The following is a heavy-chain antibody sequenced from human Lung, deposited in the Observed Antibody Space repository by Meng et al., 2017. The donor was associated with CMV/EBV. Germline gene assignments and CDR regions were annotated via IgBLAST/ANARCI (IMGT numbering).Heavy chain of an antibody. V-gene: IGHV1-8*01. D-gene: IGHD2-2*01. Sequence: ASVXVSXXASGYTFTSYDINWVRQATGQGLEWMGWMNPNSGNTGYAQKFQGRVTMTRNTSISTAYMELSSLRSEDTAVYYCARGRIRRLGCVVDPAARDYWGQGTLVTVSS. CDR3: ARGRIRRLGCVVDPAARDY. CDR2: MNPNSGNT. J-gene: IGHJ4*02. CDR1: GYTFTSYD.